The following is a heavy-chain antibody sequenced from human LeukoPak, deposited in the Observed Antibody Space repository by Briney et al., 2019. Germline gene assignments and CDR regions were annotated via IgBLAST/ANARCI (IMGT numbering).Heavy chain of an antibody. D-gene: IGHD3-22*01. CDR2: ISGSGGST. CDR3: AKDTEPYDSSFFDY. V-gene: IGHV3-23*01. Sequence: GGSLRLSCAASGFTFSSYAMSWVRQAPGKGLEWVSVISGSGGSTYYADSVKGRFTISRDNSKNTLYLQMNSLRAEATAVYYCAKDTEPYDSSFFDYWGQGALVTVSS. J-gene: IGHJ4*02. CDR1: GFTFSSYA.